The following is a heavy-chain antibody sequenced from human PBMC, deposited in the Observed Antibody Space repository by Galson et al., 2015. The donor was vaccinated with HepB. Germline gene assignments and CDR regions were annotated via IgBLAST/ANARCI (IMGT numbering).Heavy chain of an antibody. Sequence: QSGAEVKKPGESLRISCKGSGYSFTSYWISWVRQMPGKGLEWVGRIDPSDSYTNYSPSFQGHVTISADKSISTAYLQWSSLKASDTAMYYCAVYYDFWSGYLPGDSGYDHEVDYWGQGTLVTVSS. CDR2: IDPSDSYT. D-gene: IGHD3-3*01. CDR3: AVYYDFWSGYLPGDSGYDHEVDY. V-gene: IGHV5-10-1*01. CDR1: GYSFTSYW. J-gene: IGHJ4*02.